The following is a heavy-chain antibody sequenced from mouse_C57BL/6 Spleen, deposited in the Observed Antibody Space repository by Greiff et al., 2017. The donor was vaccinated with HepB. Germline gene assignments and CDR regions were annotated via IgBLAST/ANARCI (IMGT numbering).Heavy chain of an antibody. V-gene: IGHV1-19*01. Sequence: VQLKQSGPVLVKPGASVKMSCKASGYTFTDYYMNWVKQSHGKSLEWIGVINPYNGGTSYNQKFKGKATLTVDKSSSTAYMELNSLTSEDSAVYYCARSDGYSFAYWGQGTLVTVSA. CDR1: GYTFTDYY. CDR3: ARSDGYSFAY. D-gene: IGHD2-3*01. J-gene: IGHJ3*01. CDR2: INPYNGGT.